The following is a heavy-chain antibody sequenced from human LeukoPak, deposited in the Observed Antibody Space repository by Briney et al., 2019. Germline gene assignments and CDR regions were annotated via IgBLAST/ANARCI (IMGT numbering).Heavy chain of an antibody. D-gene: IGHD3-16*01. CDR3: AREGGSYDYVL. CDR1: GGSFSGYY. V-gene: IGHV4-59*01. CDR2: IYYSGST. J-gene: IGHJ4*02. Sequence: SETLSLTCAVYGGSFSGYYWSWIRQPPGKGLEWIGYIYYSGSTNYNPSLKSRVTISVDTSKNQFSLKLSSVTAADTAVYYCAREGGSYDYVLWGQGTLVTVSS.